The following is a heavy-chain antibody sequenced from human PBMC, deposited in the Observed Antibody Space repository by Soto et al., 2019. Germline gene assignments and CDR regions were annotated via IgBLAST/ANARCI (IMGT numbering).Heavy chain of an antibody. D-gene: IGHD3-3*01. CDR3: ARISFAGHFDY. CDR1: GYTFTSYY. J-gene: IGHJ4*02. CDR2: INPSGGST. Sequence: PSVKVSCKASGYTFTSYYMHWVRQAPGQGLEWMGIINPSGGSTSYAQKFQGRVTMTRDTSTSTVYMELSSLRSEDTAVYYCARISFAGHFDYWGQGTLVTVSS. V-gene: IGHV1-46*03.